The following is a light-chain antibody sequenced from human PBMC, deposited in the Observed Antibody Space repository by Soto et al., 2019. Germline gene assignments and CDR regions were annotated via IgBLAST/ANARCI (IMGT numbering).Light chain of an antibody. CDR2: DAS. Sequence: EIVLTQSPATLSLSPGERATLSCRASQSVSSYLAWYQQKPGQAPRLLIYDASNRATGIPARFSGSGSGTDFTLTISSLEPEDFAAYYCQQRSNWPPGRTFGQGTRLEIK. CDR1: QSVSSY. V-gene: IGKV3-11*01. J-gene: IGKJ5*01. CDR3: QQRSNWPPGRT.